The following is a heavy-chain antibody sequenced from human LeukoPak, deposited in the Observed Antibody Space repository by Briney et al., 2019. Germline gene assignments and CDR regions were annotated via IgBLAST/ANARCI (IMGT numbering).Heavy chain of an antibody. J-gene: IGHJ6*03. CDR1: GFTFLSYN. Sequence: PGGSLRLSCAASGFTFLSYNMNWVRQAPGKGLEWVSSISSTSSSYIYYADSVKGRFTISRDNAKNSLYLQMNSLRAEDTAVYYCARGYSSSWHHYYYYMDVWGKGTTVTVSS. D-gene: IGHD6-13*01. CDR2: ISSTSSSYI. CDR3: ARGYSSSWHHYYYYMDV. V-gene: IGHV3-21*01.